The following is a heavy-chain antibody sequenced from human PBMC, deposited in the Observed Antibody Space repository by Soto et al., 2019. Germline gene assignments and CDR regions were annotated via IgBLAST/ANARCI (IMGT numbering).Heavy chain of an antibody. CDR2: IYHSGRT. V-gene: IGHV4-38-2*02. D-gene: IGHD6-19*01. J-gene: IGHJ4*02. Sequence: SETLSLTCNVSAYSISSGYYWGWIRQPPGKGLEWIGSIYHSGRTYHNPPLKSRVTISVDTSKNQFSLKLISVTAADTAVYYCATHQDSPGWWGPVGFDQWGQGTVVTGSS. CDR1: AYSISSGYY. CDR3: ATHQDSPGWWGPVGFDQ.